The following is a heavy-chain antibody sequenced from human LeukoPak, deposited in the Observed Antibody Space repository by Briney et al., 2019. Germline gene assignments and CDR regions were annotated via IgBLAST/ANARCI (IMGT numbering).Heavy chain of an antibody. CDR1: GGSMINYY. V-gene: IGHV4-59*01. CDR3: ARLGSQLWRYFDC. Sequence: SETLSLTCTMSGGSMINYYWGWIRQTPGKGLECLGYIYYSGVTDYNPSLKSRVTISIDTSKSQFSLNLNPVTAADTAVYYCARLGSQLWRYFDCWGQGTLVTVSS. J-gene: IGHJ4*02. CDR2: IYYSGVT. D-gene: IGHD5-18*01.